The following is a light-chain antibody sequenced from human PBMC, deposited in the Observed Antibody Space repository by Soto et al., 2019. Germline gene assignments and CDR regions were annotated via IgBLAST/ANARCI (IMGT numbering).Light chain of an antibody. J-gene: IGLJ1*01. Sequence: QSARTPPASLSGSPGQSITISCTGTSSDVGGYNYVSWYQQHPVKAPKLMIYDVTNRPSGVSDRFSGSKSGNTASLTISGLQAEDEADYYCSSYTSSSTPYVFGTGTKVTVL. CDR2: DVT. CDR3: SSYTSSSTPYV. CDR1: SSDVGGYNY. V-gene: IGLV2-14*01.